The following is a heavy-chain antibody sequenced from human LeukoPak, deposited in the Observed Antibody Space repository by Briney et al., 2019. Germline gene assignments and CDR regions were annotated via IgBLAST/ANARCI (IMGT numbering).Heavy chain of an antibody. J-gene: IGHJ5*02. D-gene: IGHD3-10*01. V-gene: IGHV1-18*01. CDR3: ARDDTYYYGSGSYRYNWFDP. Sequence: ASVKVSCKASGYTFTSYGISWVRQAPGQGLEWMGWISAYNGNTNYAQKFQGRVTMTRDTSTSTVYMELSSLRSEDTAVYYCARDDTYYYGSGSYRYNWFDPWGQGTLVTVSS. CDR1: GYTFTSYG. CDR2: ISAYNGNT.